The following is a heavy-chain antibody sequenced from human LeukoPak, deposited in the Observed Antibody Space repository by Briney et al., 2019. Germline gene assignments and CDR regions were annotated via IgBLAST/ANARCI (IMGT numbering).Heavy chain of an antibody. V-gene: IGHV3-9*01. CDR2: ISWNSGSI. J-gene: IGHJ4*02. D-gene: IGHD6-13*01. CDR3: ASWGRAAAGTPY. CDR1: GFTFDDYA. Sequence: GGSLRLSCAASGFTFDDYAMHWVRQAPGKGLEWVSGISWNSGSIVYADSVKGRFTISRDNAKNSLYLQMNSLTAEDTAVYYCASWGRAAAGTPYWGQGTLVTVSA.